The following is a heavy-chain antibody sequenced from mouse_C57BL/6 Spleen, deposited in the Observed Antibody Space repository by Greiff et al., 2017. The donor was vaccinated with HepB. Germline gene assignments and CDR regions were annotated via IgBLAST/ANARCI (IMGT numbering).Heavy chain of an antibody. J-gene: IGHJ4*01. V-gene: IGHV1-72*01. Sequence: VQLQQPGAELVKPGASVKLSCKASGYTFTSYWMHWVKQRPGRGLEWIGRIDPNSGGTKYNEKFKSKATLTVDKPSSTAYMQISSLTSEDSAVYYCARWGLDYYGSVDYWGQGTSVTVSS. CDR1: GYTFTSYW. CDR3: ARWGLDYYGSVDY. D-gene: IGHD1-1*01. CDR2: IDPNSGGT.